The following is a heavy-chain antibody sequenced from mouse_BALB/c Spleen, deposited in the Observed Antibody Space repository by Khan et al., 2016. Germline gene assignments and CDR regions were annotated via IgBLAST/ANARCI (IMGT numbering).Heavy chain of an antibody. V-gene: IGHV3-2*02. D-gene: IGHD2-14*01. J-gene: IGHJ4*01. CDR2: ISYSGNT. CDR1: GYSITSDYA. Sequence: EVELVESGPGLVKPSQSLSLTCTVTGYSITSDYAWNWIRQFAGNKLEWMGYISYSGNTKYNPSLESRISITRDTSKNQFFLQLNSVTTEDTGTYDCARWVRNTMDYWGQGTSVTVSS. CDR3: ARWVRNTMDY.